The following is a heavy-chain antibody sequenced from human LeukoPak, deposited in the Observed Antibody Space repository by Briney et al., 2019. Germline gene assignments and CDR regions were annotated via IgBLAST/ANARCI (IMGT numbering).Heavy chain of an antibody. CDR1: GYTFTGYY. CDR3: ARALGPYSSSTPLDY. Sequence: ASVKVSCKASGYTFTGYYMHWVRQAPGQGLEWMGWINPNSGGTNYAQKFQGRVTVTRDTPISTAYMELSRLGSDDTAVYYCARALGPYSSSTPLDYWGQGTLVTVSS. J-gene: IGHJ4*02. V-gene: IGHV1-2*02. CDR2: INPNSGGT. D-gene: IGHD6-6*01.